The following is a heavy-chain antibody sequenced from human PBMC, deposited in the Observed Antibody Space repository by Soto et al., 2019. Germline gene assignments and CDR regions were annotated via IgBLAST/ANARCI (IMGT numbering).Heavy chain of an antibody. V-gene: IGHV1-3*01. J-gene: IGHJ4*02. CDR3: ARGTGIAAAGPFDY. D-gene: IGHD6-13*01. CDR1: GYTFTSYA. Sequence: QVQLVQSGAEVKKPGASVKVSCKASGYTFTSYAMHWVRQAPGQRLEWMGWINAGNGNTKYSQKFQGRVTITRDTSASKAYMELSSLRSEDTAVYYCARGTGIAAAGPFDYWGQGTLVTVSS. CDR2: INAGNGNT.